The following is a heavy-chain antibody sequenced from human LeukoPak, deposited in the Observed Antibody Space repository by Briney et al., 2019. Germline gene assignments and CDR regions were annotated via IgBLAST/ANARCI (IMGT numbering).Heavy chain of an antibody. CDR2: TNPDGSIK. CDR1: GFIFGGYW. Sequence: PGGSLRLSCAASGFIFGGYWMSWVRQAPGRGLEWVAITNPDGSIKYYVDSVNGRFTISRDNAKNSLYLQMNSLRAEDAAVYYCVSGFLQWLYWGQGTLVTVSS. CDR3: VSGFLQWLY. J-gene: IGHJ4*02. D-gene: IGHD3-3*01. V-gene: IGHV3-7*01.